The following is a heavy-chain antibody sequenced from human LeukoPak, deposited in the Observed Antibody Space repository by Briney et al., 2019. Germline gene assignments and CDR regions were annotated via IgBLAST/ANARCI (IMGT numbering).Heavy chain of an antibody. CDR1: GFTFSSYA. J-gene: IGHJ6*02. Sequence: GGSLRLSCAASGFTFSSYAMSWVRQAPGKGLEWVSAISGSGGSTYYADSVKGRFTISRDNAKNSLYLQMNSLRAEDTAVYYCARERIAAAGTSTYYYYGMDVWGQGTTVTVSS. D-gene: IGHD6-13*01. V-gene: IGHV3-23*01. CDR3: ARERIAAAGTSTYYYYGMDV. CDR2: ISGSGGST.